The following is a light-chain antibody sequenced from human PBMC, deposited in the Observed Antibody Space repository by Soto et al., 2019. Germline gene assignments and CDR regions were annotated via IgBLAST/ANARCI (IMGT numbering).Light chain of an antibody. J-gene: IGLJ3*02. CDR1: SSNIGAGYD. V-gene: IGLV1-40*01. Sequence: QSVLTQPPSVSGAPGQRVTISCTGSSSNIGAGYDVHWYQHLPGTAPKLLIYGNTNRPSGVPDRFSGSKSGTSASLAITGLQAEDEADYYCQSYDNSLSGSWVFGGGTQLTVL. CDR2: GNT. CDR3: QSYDNSLSGSWV.